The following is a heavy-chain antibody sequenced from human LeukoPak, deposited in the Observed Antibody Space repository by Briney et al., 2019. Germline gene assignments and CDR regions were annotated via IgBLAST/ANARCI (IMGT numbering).Heavy chain of an antibody. V-gene: IGHV1-24*01. CDR2: FDPEDGET. CDR3: ATTELRYFDWSVDY. Sequence: ASVKVSCKVSGYTLTELSMHWVRQAPGKGLEWMGGFDPEDGETIYAQKFQGRVTMTEDTSTDTDYMELSSLRSEDTAVYYCATTELRYFDWSVDYWGQGTLVTVSS. CDR1: GYTLTELS. J-gene: IGHJ4*02. D-gene: IGHD3-9*01.